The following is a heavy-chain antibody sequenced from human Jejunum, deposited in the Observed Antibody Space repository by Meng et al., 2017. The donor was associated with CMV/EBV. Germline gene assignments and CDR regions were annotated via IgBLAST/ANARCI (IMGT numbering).Heavy chain of an antibody. J-gene: IGHJ4*02. CDR1: GFNFKDYW. V-gene: IGHV3-7*04. CDR2: IRYDGGER. CDR3: TRALDY. Sequence: SVAASGFNFKDYWMDWVRQAPGRGLEWVANIRYDGGERYYVNSVEGRFFIYRDNARNTLYLQMNSLRGDDSAIYYCTRALDYWGQGTPVTVSS.